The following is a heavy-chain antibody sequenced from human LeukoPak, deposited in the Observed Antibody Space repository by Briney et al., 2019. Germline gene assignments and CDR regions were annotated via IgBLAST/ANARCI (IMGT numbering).Heavy chain of an antibody. V-gene: IGHV1-18*01. CDR3: AIERDPDYHYYGMDV. CDR2: ISAYNGNT. Sequence: EASVKVSCKASGGTFSSYAISWVRQAPGQGLEWMGWISAYNGNTNYAQKLQGRVTMTTDTSTSTAYMELRSLRSDDTAVYYCAIERDPDYHYYGMDVWGQGTTVTVSS. J-gene: IGHJ6*02. CDR1: GGTFSSYA.